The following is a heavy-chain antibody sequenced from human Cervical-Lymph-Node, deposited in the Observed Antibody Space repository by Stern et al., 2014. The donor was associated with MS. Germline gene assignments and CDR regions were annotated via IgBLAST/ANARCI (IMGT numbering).Heavy chain of an antibody. D-gene: IGHD3-22*01. CDR2: IYPADSDT. Sequence: EVQLVEPGAEVKKPGESLKISCRTSGYTFSNFWIGWVRQMPGKGLEWMGVIYPADSDTTYSPSFQGQVTISADESISTAYLQWRSLKASDTAMYYCVRRRDSAGYDTFDLWGQGTMLIVSS. J-gene: IGHJ3*01. CDR3: VRRRDSAGYDTFDL. V-gene: IGHV5-51*01. CDR1: GYTFSNFW.